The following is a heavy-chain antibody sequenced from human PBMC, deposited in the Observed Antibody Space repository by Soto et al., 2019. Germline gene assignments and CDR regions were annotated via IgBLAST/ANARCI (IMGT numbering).Heavy chain of an antibody. D-gene: IGHD2-8*01. CDR2: ISTYNGNT. CDR3: ARDPYHVLMVNPPNLYGMDV. J-gene: IGHJ6*02. V-gene: IGHV1-18*01. Sequence: QVQLVQSGAEVKKPGASVKVSCKASGYTFTTYDISWVRQAPGQGLEWMGRISTYNGNTNYPQSLQGRLTMTTDTSTTTAYMDLRTLRSDDTAVYHSARDPYHVLMVNPPNLYGMDVWGQGTTVTVSS. CDR1: GYTFTTYD.